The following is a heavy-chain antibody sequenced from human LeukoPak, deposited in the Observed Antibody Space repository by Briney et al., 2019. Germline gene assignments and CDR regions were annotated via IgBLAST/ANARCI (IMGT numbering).Heavy chain of an antibody. D-gene: IGHD1-14*01. CDR1: GFTLSSYW. V-gene: IGHV3-74*01. Sequence: PGGSLRLSCAASGFTLSSYWMHWVRQAPGKGLVWVSRISSDGSITSYADSVEGRFTISRDNAKNTLYLQMNSLRAEDTAVYYCARGTGYGVFDYWGQGPLVTVSS. CDR2: ISSDGSIT. CDR3: ARGTGYGVFDY. J-gene: IGHJ4*02.